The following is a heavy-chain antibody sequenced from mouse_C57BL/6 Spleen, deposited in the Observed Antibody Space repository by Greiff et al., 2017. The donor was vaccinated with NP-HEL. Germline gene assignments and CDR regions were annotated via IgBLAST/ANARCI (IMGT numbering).Heavy chain of an antibody. D-gene: IGHD2-1*01. J-gene: IGHJ3*01. CDR3: ARAYGKGDWFAY. CDR1: GYTFTDYY. Sequence: QVQLKESGAELVRPGASVKLSCKASGYTFTDYYINWVKQRPGQGLEWIARIYPGSGNTYYNEKFKGKATLTAEKSSSTAYMQLSSLTSEDSAVYFCARAYGKGDWFAYWGQGTLVTVSA. V-gene: IGHV1-76*01. CDR2: IYPGSGNT.